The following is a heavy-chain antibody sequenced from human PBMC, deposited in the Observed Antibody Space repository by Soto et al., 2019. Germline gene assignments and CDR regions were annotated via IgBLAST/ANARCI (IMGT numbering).Heavy chain of an antibody. CDR3: AKGVTDPANRGYDYIWGGAFDI. Sequence: GGSLRLSCAGTGFTFSSYAMRWVRQAPGKGLEWVSAISGSGGSTYYAASVKGRFTISRDNSKNTLYLQRNSLRAEDTAVYYCAKGVTDPANRGYDYIWGGAFDIWGQGTMVTVSS. CDR2: ISGSGGST. V-gene: IGHV3-23*01. CDR1: GFTFSSYA. D-gene: IGHD3-16*01. J-gene: IGHJ3*02.